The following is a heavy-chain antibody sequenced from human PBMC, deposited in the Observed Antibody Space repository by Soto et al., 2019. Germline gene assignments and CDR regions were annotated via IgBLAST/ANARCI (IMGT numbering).Heavy chain of an antibody. CDR1: GYTFTSYA. D-gene: IGHD3-22*01. V-gene: IGHV1-18*01. CDR3: ARDRAPGYSSAYSDAFDI. J-gene: IGHJ3*02. Sequence: QVQLVQSGAEVKKPGASVKVSCKASGYTFTSYAITWVRQAPGQGLEWMGWISAYNGNTNYAQKFQGRVTMTTDTSTSKDHMDLRSLRSDDTAVYYCARDRAPGYSSAYSDAFDIWGQGTMVTVSS. CDR2: ISAYNGNT.